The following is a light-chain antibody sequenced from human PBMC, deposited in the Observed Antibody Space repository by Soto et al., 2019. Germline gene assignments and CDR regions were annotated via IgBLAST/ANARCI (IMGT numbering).Light chain of an antibody. CDR2: DAS. J-gene: IGKJ5*01. Sequence: DIQMTQSPSSLSASVGDRVTITCQASQDISNYLNWYQQKPGKAPKLLIYDASNLETGVPSRFSGSGSGTDFTFTISSVQPEDIATYYCQHYDNLPPITFGQGTRLEIK. CDR1: QDISNY. V-gene: IGKV1-33*01. CDR3: QHYDNLPPIT.